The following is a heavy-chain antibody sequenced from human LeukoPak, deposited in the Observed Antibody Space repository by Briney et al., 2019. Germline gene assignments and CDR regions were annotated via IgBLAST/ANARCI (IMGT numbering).Heavy chain of an antibody. CDR2: ISSSTSYI. CDR3: ARGADDYGDYENAFDI. V-gene: IGHV3-21*01. J-gene: IGHJ3*02. CDR1: GFTFSSYR. Sequence: GGSLRLSCAASGFTFSSYRMNWVRQTPGKGLEWASSISSSTSYIYYADSVKGRFTISRDNAKNSLYLQMNSLRVEDTAVYYCARGADDYGDYENAFDIWGQGKMATVSS. D-gene: IGHD4-17*01.